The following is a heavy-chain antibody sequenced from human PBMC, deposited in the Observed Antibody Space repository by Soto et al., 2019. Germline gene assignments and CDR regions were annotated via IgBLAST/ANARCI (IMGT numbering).Heavy chain of an antibody. J-gene: IGHJ5*02. Sequence: AAVKVSCKASGYTFTSYYMHWVRQAPGQGLEWMGIINPSGGSTSYAQKFQGRVTMTRDTSTSTVYMELSSLRSEDTAVYYCARDVAAAGNSNWFDPWGQGTLVTVPQ. V-gene: IGHV1-46*01. CDR2: INPSGGST. CDR3: ARDVAAAGNSNWFDP. CDR1: GYTFTSYY. D-gene: IGHD6-13*01.